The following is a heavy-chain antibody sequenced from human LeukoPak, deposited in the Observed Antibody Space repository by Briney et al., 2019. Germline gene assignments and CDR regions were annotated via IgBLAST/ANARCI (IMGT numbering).Heavy chain of an antibody. Sequence: GGSLRLSCAASGFTFSRYAMNWVRQAPGKGLEWVSGILGSSSATYYADSVKGRFAISRDNSKNTLYLQMDGLRAEDTAVYYCAKDQEALTASWGQGTLVTVSS. J-gene: IGHJ5*02. CDR3: AKDQEALTAS. CDR2: ILGSSSAT. D-gene: IGHD3-9*01. V-gene: IGHV3-23*01. CDR1: GFTFSRYA.